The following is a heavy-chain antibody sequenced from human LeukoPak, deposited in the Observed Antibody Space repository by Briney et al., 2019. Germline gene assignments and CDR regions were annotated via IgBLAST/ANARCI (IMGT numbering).Heavy chain of an antibody. J-gene: IGHJ5*02. V-gene: IGHV1-2*02. D-gene: IGHD5-18*01. Sequence: ASVKVSCKASGYTFTGYYMHWVRQAPGQGLEWMGWINPNSGGTNYAQKFQGRVTMTRDTSISTAYMELSRLRSDDTAVYYCARAKISTALGFDPWGQGTLVTVSS. CDR2: INPNSGGT. CDR3: ARAKISTALGFDP. CDR1: GYTFTGYY.